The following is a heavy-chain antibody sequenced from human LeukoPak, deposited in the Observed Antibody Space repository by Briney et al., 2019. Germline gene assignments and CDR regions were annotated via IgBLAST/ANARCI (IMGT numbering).Heavy chain of an antibody. V-gene: IGHV4-30-2*01. CDR3: TTYHDYGDNRVDY. Sequence: SETLSLTCAVSSGFISGGGYSWSWIRQPPGKGLEWVGYTHHGGTSCSSPSLKSRVTISVDRSNNQFSLSLSSMTAADTAVYYCTTYHDYGDNRVDYWGQGILVTVSS. CDR1: SGFISGGGYS. D-gene: IGHD4-17*01. J-gene: IGHJ4*02. CDR2: THHGGTS.